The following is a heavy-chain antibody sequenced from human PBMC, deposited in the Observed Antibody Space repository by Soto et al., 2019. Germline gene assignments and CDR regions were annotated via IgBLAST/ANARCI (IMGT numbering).Heavy chain of an antibody. CDR2: IIPIFGTA. Sequence: GASVKVSCKASGGTFSSYAISWVRQAPGQGLEWMGGIIPIFGTANYAQKFQGRVTITADKSTSTAYMELSSLRSEDTAVYYCARGGREQLVLTEYYFDYWGQGTLVTVSS. J-gene: IGHJ4*02. V-gene: IGHV1-69*06. CDR1: GGTFSSYA. D-gene: IGHD6-6*01. CDR3: ARGGREQLVLTEYYFDY.